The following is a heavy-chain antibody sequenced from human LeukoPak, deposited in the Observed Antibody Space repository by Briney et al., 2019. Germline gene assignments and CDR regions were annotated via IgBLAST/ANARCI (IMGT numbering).Heavy chain of an antibody. Sequence: GESLKISCKGSGYSFTRYWIGWVRQMPGKGLEWMGIIYPGDPDTRYSPSFQGQVTISADKSISTAYLQWSSLKASDTAMYYCARSHSSGWFPSEYWGQGTLVTVSS. CDR3: ARSHSSGWFPSEY. V-gene: IGHV5-51*01. J-gene: IGHJ4*02. CDR2: IYPGDPDT. CDR1: GYSFTRYW. D-gene: IGHD6-19*01.